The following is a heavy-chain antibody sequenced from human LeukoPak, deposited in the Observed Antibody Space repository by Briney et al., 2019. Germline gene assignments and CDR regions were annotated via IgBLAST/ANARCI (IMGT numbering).Heavy chain of an antibody. CDR2: IIPILGIA. CDR1: GGTFSSYA. V-gene: IGHV1-69*04. J-gene: IGHJ4*02. CDR3: ARDDNWNFGGPDY. Sequence: GSSVKVSCKASGGTFSSYAISWVRQAPGQGLEWMGRIIPILGIANYAQEFQGRVTITADKSTSTAYMELSSLRSEDTAVYYCARDDNWNFGGPDYWGQGTLVTVSS. D-gene: IGHD1-1*01.